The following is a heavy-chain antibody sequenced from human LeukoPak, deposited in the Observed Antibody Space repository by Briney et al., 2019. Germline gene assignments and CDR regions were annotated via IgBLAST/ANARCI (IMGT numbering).Heavy chain of an antibody. CDR2: ISSSSSYI. CDR1: GFTFSSYS. Sequence: GGSLRLSCAASGFTFSSYSMNWVRQTPGKGLEWVSSISSSSSYIYYADSVKGRFTISRDNAKNSLYLQMNSLRAEDTAVYYCARDRKQWLVRRGEPFDYWGQGTLVTVSS. D-gene: IGHD6-19*01. CDR3: ARDRKQWLVRRGEPFDY. J-gene: IGHJ4*02. V-gene: IGHV3-21*01.